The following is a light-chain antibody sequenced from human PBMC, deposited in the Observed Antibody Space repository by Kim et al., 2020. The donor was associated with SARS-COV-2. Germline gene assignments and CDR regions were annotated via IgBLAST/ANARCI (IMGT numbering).Light chain of an antibody. Sequence: ASVEDSVTITCRASQTVSNFLNWYQQRPGRAPKLLIYGASSLENGVPSRFTGSGSGTEFTLTIISLRPEDFATYFCQQSYETPMTFGGGTKVEIK. CDR1: QTVSNF. V-gene: IGKV1-39*01. J-gene: IGKJ4*01. CDR2: GAS. CDR3: QQSYETPMT.